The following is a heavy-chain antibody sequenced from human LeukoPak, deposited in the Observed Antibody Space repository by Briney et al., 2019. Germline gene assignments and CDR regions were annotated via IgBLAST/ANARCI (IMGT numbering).Heavy chain of an antibody. CDR2: INPNSGGT. D-gene: IGHD3-22*01. CDR3: ANYYYDSIGAFDI. CDR1: GYTFTGYY. V-gene: IGHV1-2*02. J-gene: IGHJ3*02. Sequence: ASVKVSCKASGYTFTGYYMHWVRQAPGQGHEWIGWINPNSGGTNYAQKFQGRVTMTRDTSISTAYMELSRLRSDDTAVYYCANYYYDSIGAFDIWGQGTMVTVSS.